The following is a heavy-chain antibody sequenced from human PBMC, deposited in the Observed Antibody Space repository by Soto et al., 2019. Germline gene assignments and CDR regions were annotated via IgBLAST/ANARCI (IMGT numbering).Heavy chain of an antibody. CDR1: GFTFSDSW. V-gene: IGHV3-7*01. Sequence: GGSLRLSCAASGFTFSDSWMDWVRQAPGKGPEWVANIKHDGSEKNYVVSVKGRFTISRDNAKNSLYLQMNSLRAEDTAVYYSASLARHGWGQGTTVTVSS. J-gene: IGHJ6*02. CDR2: IKHDGSEK. D-gene: IGHD6-25*01. CDR3: ASLARHG.